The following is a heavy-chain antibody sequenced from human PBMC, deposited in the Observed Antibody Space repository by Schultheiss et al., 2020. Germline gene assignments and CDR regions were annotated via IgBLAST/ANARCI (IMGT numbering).Heavy chain of an antibody. CDR1: GGSISSSSYY. J-gene: IGHJ4*02. Sequence: SQTLSLTCTVSGGSISSSSYYWSWIRQPPGKGLEWIGEINHSGSTNYNPSLKSRVTISVDTSKNQFSLKLSSVTAADTAVYYCAREPYYYDTTGYRSTHDYFDYWGQGTLVTVSS. CDR2: INHSGST. V-gene: IGHV4-39*07. CDR3: AREPYYYDTTGYRSTHDYFDY. D-gene: IGHD3-22*01.